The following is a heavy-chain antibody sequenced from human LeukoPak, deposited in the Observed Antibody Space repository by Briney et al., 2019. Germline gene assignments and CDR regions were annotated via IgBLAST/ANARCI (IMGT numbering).Heavy chain of an antibody. CDR2: IVVGSGNT. CDR1: GFTFTRSA. V-gene: IGHV1-58*01. J-gene: IGHJ4*02. Sequence: GASVKVSCKASGFTFTRSAVQWVRQARGQRLEWIGWIVVGSGNTNYAQDFQERVTITRDMSTSTAYMELSSLRSEDTAVYYCAVYCGGDCYHDYWGQGTLVTVSS. CDR3: AVYCGGDCYHDY. D-gene: IGHD2-21*02.